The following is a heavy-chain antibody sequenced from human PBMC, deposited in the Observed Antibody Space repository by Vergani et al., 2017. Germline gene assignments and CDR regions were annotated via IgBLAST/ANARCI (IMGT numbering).Heavy chain of an antibody. J-gene: IGHJ4*02. V-gene: IGHV3-23*04. D-gene: IGHD5-12*01. Sequence: EVDLAESGGGLAQPGGSLRLSCEASGFSFPGYAMSWVRQAPGKGLEWVSSVSGSSATPYYADSVKGRFIISRDNSKNTLHLQMNSLRADDTAVYYCTKGSRGYTGYFFDYWGQGTLATVSS. CDR1: GFSFPGYA. CDR2: VSGSSATP. CDR3: TKGSRGYTGYFFDY.